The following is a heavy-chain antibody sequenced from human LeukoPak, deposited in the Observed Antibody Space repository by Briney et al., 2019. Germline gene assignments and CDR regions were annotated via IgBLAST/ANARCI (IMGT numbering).Heavy chain of an antibody. J-gene: IGHJ4*02. D-gene: IGHD1-7*01. CDR2: INPNSGGT. CDR3: ARGWELQLSRTYFDY. V-gene: IGHV1-2*02. Sequence: AAVTVSCQASGYSFKDYHVHWVRQAPEQGLEWMGFINPNSGGTNYASQFRGRVTVTGDTSINTAYLEIRNVKSDDTAIYYCARGWELQLSRTYFDYWGQGTLVIVSS. CDR1: GYSFKDYH.